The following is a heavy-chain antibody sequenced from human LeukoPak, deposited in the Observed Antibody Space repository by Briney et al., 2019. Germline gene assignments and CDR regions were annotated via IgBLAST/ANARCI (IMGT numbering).Heavy chain of an antibody. CDR3: AKDYSSSWYENAFDI. Sequence: PGGSLRLSCAVSGFTISSYAMSWVRQAPGKGLEWVSAMSGSTGDTYYADSVRGRITISRDNSKNILYLEMNGLRAEDTAVYYCAKDYSSSWYENAFDIWGQGTMVTVSS. CDR2: MSGSTGDT. V-gene: IGHV3-23*01. D-gene: IGHD6-13*01. CDR1: GFTISSYA. J-gene: IGHJ3*02.